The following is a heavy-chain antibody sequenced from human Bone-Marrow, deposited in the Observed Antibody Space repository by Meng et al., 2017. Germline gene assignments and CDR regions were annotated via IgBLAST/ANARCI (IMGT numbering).Heavy chain of an antibody. CDR2: IIPIFGTA. Sequence: SVKVSCKASGGTFSSYAISWVRQAPGQGLEWMGGIIPIFGTANYAQKFQGRVTITADESTSTAYMELSSLGSEDTAVYYCAKRSSAARVRGVTDAFDIWGQGTMVTVSS. CDR1: GGTFSSYA. D-gene: IGHD3-10*01. J-gene: IGHJ3*02. V-gene: IGHV1-69*13. CDR3: AKRSSAARVRGVTDAFDI.